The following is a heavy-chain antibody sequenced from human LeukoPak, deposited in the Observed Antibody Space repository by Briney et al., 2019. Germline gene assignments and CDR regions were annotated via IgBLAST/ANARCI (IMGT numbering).Heavy chain of an antibody. CDR3: ARAGIAAAIFDY. CDR1: GGTFSSYA. CDR2: IIPILGIA. J-gene: IGHJ4*02. V-gene: IGHV1-69*04. Sequence: SVNVSCKASGGTFSSYAISWVRQAPGQGLEWMGRIIPILGIANYAQKFQGRVTITADKSTSTAYMELSSLRSEDTAVYYCARAGIAAAIFDYWGQGTLVTVSS. D-gene: IGHD6-13*01.